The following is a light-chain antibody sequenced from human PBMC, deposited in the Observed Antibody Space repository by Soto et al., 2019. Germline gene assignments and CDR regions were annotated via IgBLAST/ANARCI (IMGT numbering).Light chain of an antibody. CDR3: QQYNMWRRWA. CDR1: QSVSSS. CDR2: GVY. V-gene: IGKV3D-15*01. J-gene: IGKJ1*01. Sequence: EIDLTHSRTILAGSPWERAPXSCRASQSVSSSLAWYQERPGQPPRLLIYGVYTRATGDPARFSGSGSGTEFTLTISSLQSEHSAVYYCQQYNMWRRWAFGHGTKLDIK.